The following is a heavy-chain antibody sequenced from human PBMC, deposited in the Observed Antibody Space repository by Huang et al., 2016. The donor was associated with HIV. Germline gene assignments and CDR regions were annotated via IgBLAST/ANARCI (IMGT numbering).Heavy chain of an antibody. CDR3: ARARGYYDSSVSYYFDY. D-gene: IGHD3-22*01. J-gene: IGHJ4*02. CDR1: GGTFSSYA. Sequence: QVQLVQSGAEVKKPGSSVKVSCKASGGTFSSYAISWVRQAPGQGLEWMGCIITIFSTANYAQKFQGRVTITADESTSTAYMELSSLRSEDTAVYYCARARGYYDSSVSYYFDYWGQGTLVTVSS. CDR2: IITIFSTA. V-gene: IGHV1-69*13.